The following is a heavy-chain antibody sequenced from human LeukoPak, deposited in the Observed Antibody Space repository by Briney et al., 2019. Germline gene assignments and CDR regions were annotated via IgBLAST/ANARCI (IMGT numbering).Heavy chain of an antibody. CDR1: GGSISRADYY. V-gene: IGHV4-30-4*08. J-gene: IGHJ4*02. CDR3: ARGEDSGSYY. CDR2: IYYSGST. D-gene: IGHD1-26*01. Sequence: SETLSLTCTVSGGSISRADYYWSWIRQPPGKGLEWIGYIYYSGSTYYNTSLKSRVTISVDTSKNQFSLKLSSVTAADTAVYYCARGEDSGSYYWGQGTLVTVSS.